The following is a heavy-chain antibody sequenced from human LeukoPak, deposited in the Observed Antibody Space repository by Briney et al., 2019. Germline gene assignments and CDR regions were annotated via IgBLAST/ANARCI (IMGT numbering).Heavy chain of an antibody. CDR3: ARDPGDYDSLTYYYYGMDV. D-gene: IGHD3-3*01. Sequence: PSETLSLTCTGSGVSISSYYWSWLRQPAGKGLEWLGRIYTSGSTNYNPSLKSRVTMSVDTSKNQFSLKLSSVTAADTAVYYCARDPGDYDSLTYYYYGMDVWGQGTTVTVSS. V-gene: IGHV4-4*07. CDR1: GVSISSYY. J-gene: IGHJ6*02. CDR2: IYTSGST.